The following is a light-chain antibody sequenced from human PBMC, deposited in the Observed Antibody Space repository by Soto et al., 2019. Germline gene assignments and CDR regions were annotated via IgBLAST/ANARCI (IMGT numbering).Light chain of an antibody. CDR2: AAS. J-gene: IGKJ2*01. CDR3: QHSYSTLYT. Sequence: DIQMTQSPSSLSASVGDRVTITCRASQSISNYLNWFQQKPGKAPKLLIYAASTLQTGVPSRFIGSGSGTYFTLTISSLQPEDFATYFCQHSYSTLYTFGQGTKLEIK. V-gene: IGKV1-39*01. CDR1: QSISNY.